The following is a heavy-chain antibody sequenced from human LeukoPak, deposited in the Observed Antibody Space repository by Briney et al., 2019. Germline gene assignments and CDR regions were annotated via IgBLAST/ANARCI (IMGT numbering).Heavy chain of an antibody. CDR1: GGSFSGYY. CDR2: INHSGST. D-gene: IGHD2-2*02. J-gene: IGHJ5*02. CDR3: ARGRTVVVPAAIHLRGLTNWFDP. Sequence: PSETLSLTCAVYGGSFSGYYWSWVRQPPAKGLEWIGEINHSGSTNYNPSLKSRVTISVDTSKNQFSLKLSSVTAADTAVYYCARGRTVVVPAAIHLRGLTNWFDPWGQGTLVTVSS. V-gene: IGHV4-34*01.